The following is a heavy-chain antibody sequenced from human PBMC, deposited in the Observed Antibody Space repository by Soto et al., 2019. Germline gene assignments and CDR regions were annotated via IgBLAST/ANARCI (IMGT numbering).Heavy chain of an antibody. CDR1: GYTFSSWD. CDR3: GNYRTTSPVGFDI. Sequence: QVQLEQSGAEVKKPGASVKVSCKASGYTFSSWDINWVRQATGQGLEWMGWVDPHSDDRGYAQKFQGRVTLTRDSSISTVYMELSSLRSEDSAGYYCGNYRTTSPVGFDIWGQGTMFPVSS. D-gene: IGHD1-1*01. CDR2: VDPHSDDR. J-gene: IGHJ3*02. V-gene: IGHV1-8*01.